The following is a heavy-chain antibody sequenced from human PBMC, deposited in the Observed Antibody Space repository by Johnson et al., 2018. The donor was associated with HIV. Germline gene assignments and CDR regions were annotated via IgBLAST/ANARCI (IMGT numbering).Heavy chain of an antibody. CDR2: ITPSGTTI. J-gene: IGHJ3*01. D-gene: IGHD6-19*01. CDR3: AKRRVAGDDAFDV. CDR1: GFTFSDSS. Sequence: QVQLVESGGGLVQPGRSLRLSCAASGFTFSDSSMNWIRQAPGKGLEWVSYITPSGTTIYNADSVKGRFTISRDNAKKSLYLQMTSLRAEDTAMYYCAKRRVAGDDAFDVWGQGTMVIVSS. V-gene: IGHV3-11*04.